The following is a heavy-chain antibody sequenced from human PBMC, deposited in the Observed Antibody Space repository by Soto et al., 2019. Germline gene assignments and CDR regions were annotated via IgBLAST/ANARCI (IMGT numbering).Heavy chain of an antibody. CDR3: ARELITIFGVAMNGWFDP. CDR1: GFTFSSYS. D-gene: IGHD3-3*01. Sequence: EVQLVESGGGLVKPGGSLRLSCAASGFTFSSYSMNWVRQAPGKGLEWVSSISSSSSYIYYADSVKGRFTISRDNAKNSLYVQMNRLRAEDTAVYYCARELITIFGVAMNGWFDPWGQGTLVTVSS. V-gene: IGHV3-21*01. J-gene: IGHJ5*02. CDR2: ISSSSSYI.